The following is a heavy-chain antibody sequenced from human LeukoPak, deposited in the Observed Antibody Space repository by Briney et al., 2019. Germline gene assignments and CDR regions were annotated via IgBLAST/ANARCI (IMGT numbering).Heavy chain of an antibody. V-gene: IGHV5-51*01. D-gene: IGHD2-15*01. J-gene: IGHJ4*02. Sequence: PGGSLRLSCAASGFTFSSYSMSWVRQAPGKGLEWMGIINPGDSATIYSPSFQGQVTISAEKSISTAYLQWSSLKASDTAMYYCARQLKYCSGDSCYHDYFDYWGQGTLVTVSS. CDR1: GFTFSSYS. CDR3: ARQLKYCSGDSCYHDYFDY. CDR2: INPGDSAT.